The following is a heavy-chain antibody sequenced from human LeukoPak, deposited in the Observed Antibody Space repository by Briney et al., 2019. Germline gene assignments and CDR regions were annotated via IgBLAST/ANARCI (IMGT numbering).Heavy chain of an antibody. D-gene: IGHD3-9*01. J-gene: IGHJ4*02. Sequence: SETLSLTCTVSGGSISSYYWSWIRQPPGKGLEWIGYIYYSGSTYYNPSLKSRVTISVKTSKNQFSLKLSSVTAADTAVYYCARTGFSRQFDYWGQGTLVTVSS. V-gene: IGHV4-59*08. CDR2: IYYSGST. CDR3: ARTGFSRQFDY. CDR1: GGSISSYY.